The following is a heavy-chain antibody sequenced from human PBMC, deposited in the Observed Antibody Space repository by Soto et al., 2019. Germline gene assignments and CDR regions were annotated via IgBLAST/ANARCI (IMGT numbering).Heavy chain of an antibody. J-gene: IGHJ2*01. CDR2: ISYDGSNK. CDR3: ARDPLWGTAMVLWYFDL. D-gene: IGHD5-18*01. CDR1: GFTFSSYA. Sequence: QVQLVESGGGVVQPGRSLRLSCAASGFTFSSYAMHWVRQAPGKGLEWVAVISYDGSNKYYADSVKGRFTSSRDNSKNTLYLQMNSLRAEDTAVYYCARDPLWGTAMVLWYFDLWGRGTLASVSS. V-gene: IGHV3-30-3*01.